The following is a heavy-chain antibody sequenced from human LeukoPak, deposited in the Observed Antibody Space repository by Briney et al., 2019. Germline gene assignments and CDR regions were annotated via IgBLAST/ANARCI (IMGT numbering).Heavy chain of an antibody. CDR2: MNKDGSEK. D-gene: IGHD1-26*01. CDR1: GFIFSNYW. CDR3: ARDPVEWEQLLDY. V-gene: IGHV3-7*01. Sequence: SGGSLRLSCAASGFIFSNYWMGWVRQAPGKRPEWVANMNKDGSEKYYADSVKGRFTISGDNARNSVYLRMNSLRVEDTAVYYCARDPVEWEQLLDYWGQGTLVTVSS. J-gene: IGHJ4*02.